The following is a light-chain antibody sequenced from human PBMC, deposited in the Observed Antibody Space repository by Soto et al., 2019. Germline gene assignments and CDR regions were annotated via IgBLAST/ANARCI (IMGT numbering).Light chain of an antibody. CDR1: QSVGSSY. J-gene: IGKJ4*01. CDR2: GAS. Sequence: EIVLTQSPGTLSLYPGERATLSCRASQSVGSSYLAWYQQKPGQAPWLLIYGASSRATGIPDRFSGSGSGTDFTLTISRLEPEDFAVYYCQQYGSSPLTFGGGTKVDIK. CDR3: QQYGSSPLT. V-gene: IGKV3-20*01.